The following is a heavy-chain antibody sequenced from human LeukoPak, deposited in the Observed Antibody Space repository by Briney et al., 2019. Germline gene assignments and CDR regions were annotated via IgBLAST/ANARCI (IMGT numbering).Heavy chain of an antibody. CDR2: ISAYNGNT. CDR3: ATDRLSSNSPGDWFDP. CDR1: GYTFTSYG. V-gene: IGHV1-18*01. Sequence: ASVKVSCKASGYTFTSYGVSWVRQAPGQGLEWMGWISAYNGNTNYAQKLQGRVTMTTDTSTSTAYMELSSLRSEDTAVYYCATDRLSSNSPGDWFDPWGQGTLVTVSS. J-gene: IGHJ5*02. D-gene: IGHD7-27*01.